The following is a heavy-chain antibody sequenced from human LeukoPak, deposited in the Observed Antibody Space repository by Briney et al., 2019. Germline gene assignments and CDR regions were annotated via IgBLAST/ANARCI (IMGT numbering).Heavy chain of an antibody. D-gene: IGHD2-2*01. V-gene: IGHV4-34*01. CDR2: INHSGST. CDR3: ARLVVVPAATDFDY. Sequence: SETLSLTCAVYGGSFSGYYWSWIRQPPGKGREWIGEINHSGSTNYNPSLKSRVTISVDTSKNQFSLKLSSVTAADTAVYYCARLVVVPAATDFDYWGQGTLVTVSS. J-gene: IGHJ4*02. CDR1: GGSFSGYY.